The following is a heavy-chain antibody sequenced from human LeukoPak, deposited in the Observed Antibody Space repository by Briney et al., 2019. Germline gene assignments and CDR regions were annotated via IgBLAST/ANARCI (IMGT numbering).Heavy chain of an antibody. CDR2: INTDGSST. V-gene: IGHV3-74*01. Sequence: PGGSLRLSCAASGFTFSSYWMHWVRQAPGKGLVWVSRINTDGSSTSYADSVKGRFTISRDNAKNTLYLQMNSLRAEDTAVYYCARDRVDHAAAGFDAFDIWGQGTMVTVSS. D-gene: IGHD6-13*01. CDR3: ARDRVDHAAAGFDAFDI. CDR1: GFTFSSYW. J-gene: IGHJ3*02.